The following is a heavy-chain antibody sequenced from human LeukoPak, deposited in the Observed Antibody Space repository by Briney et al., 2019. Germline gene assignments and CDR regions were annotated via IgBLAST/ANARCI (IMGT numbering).Heavy chain of an antibody. D-gene: IGHD1-26*01. CDR2: IRYDGSNK. V-gene: IGHV3-30*02. J-gene: IGHJ4*02. CDR3: AKVSGSYLGFDY. CDR1: GFTFSSYG. Sequence: TGGSLRLSCAASGFTFSSYGMHWVRQAPGKGLEWVAFIRYDGSNKYYADSVKGRFTISRDNSKNTLYLQMNSLRAEDTAVYYCAKVSGSYLGFDYWGQGTLVTVSS.